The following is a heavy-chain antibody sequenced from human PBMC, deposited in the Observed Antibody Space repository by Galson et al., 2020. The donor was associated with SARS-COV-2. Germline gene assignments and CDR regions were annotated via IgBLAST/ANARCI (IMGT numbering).Heavy chain of an antibody. D-gene: IGHD3-10*01. J-gene: IGHJ5*02. CDR1: GGTFSSYT. Sequence: SVKVSCKASGGTFSSYTISWVRQAPGQGLEWMGRIIPILGIANYAQKFQGRVTITADKSTSTAYMELSSLRSEDTAVYYCARSYGHYGSGSYTWFDPLGPGNPGHRLL. CDR2: IIPILGIA. CDR3: ARSYGHYGSGSYTWFDP. V-gene: IGHV1-69*02.